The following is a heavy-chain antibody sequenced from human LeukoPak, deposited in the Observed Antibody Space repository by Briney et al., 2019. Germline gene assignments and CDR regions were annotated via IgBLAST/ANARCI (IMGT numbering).Heavy chain of an antibody. CDR2: IYYSGST. CDR1: GGSISSGSYY. Sequence: PSETLSLTCTVSGGSISSGSYYWSWIRQPPGKGLEWIGYIYYSGSTNYNPSLKSRVTISVDTSKNQFSLKLSSVTAADTAVYYCARGATSHVDTAMAHWGQGTLVTVSS. V-gene: IGHV4-61*01. D-gene: IGHD5-18*01. CDR3: ARGATSHVDTAMAH. J-gene: IGHJ4*02.